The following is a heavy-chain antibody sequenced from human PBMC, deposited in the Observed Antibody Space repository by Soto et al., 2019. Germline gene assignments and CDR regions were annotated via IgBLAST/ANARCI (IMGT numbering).Heavy chain of an antibody. V-gene: IGHV4-59*01. D-gene: IGHD3-10*01. Sequence: QVQLQESGPGLVKPSETLSLTCTVSGGSISSYYWSWIRQPPGKGLEWIGYIYYSGSTNYNPSLKSRVTISVDTSKNQFSLKLSSVTAADTAVYYCARSPSHYYGSGVDYWGQGTLVTVSS. CDR3: ARSPSHYYGSGVDY. J-gene: IGHJ4*02. CDR2: IYYSGST. CDR1: GGSISSYY.